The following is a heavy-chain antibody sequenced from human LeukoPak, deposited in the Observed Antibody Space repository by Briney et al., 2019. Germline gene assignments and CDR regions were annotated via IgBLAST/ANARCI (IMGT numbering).Heavy chain of an antibody. CDR1: GFTFSSYS. CDR3: ARRDSGSYYGSLGY. CDR2: ISSSSSYI. V-gene: IGHV3-21*01. J-gene: IGHJ4*02. D-gene: IGHD1-26*01. Sequence: KAGGPLRLSCAASGFTFSSYSMNWVRQAPGKGLEWVSSISSSSSYIYYADSVKGRFTISRDNAKNSLYLQMNSLRAEDTAVYYCARRDSGSYYGSLGYWGQGTLVTVSS.